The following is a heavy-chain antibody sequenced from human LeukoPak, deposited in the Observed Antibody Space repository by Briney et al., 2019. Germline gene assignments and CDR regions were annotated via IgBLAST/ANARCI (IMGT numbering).Heavy chain of an antibody. CDR3: AASDSLYYMDV. J-gene: IGHJ6*03. CDR1: GGSISSYY. D-gene: IGHD2-15*01. CDR2: IYYSGST. Sequence: KPSETLSLTCTVSGGSISSYYWSWIRQPPGKGLEWIGYIYYSGSTNYNPSLKSRVTISVDTSKNQFSLRLTSVTAADTAVYYCAASDSLYYMDVWGKGTTVTVSS. V-gene: IGHV4-59*12.